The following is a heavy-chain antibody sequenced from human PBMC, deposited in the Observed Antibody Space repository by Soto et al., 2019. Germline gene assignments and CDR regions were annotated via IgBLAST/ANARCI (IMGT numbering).Heavy chain of an antibody. Sequence: QVQLVQSGAELKKPGASVTVSCKASGYTFTSYGISWVRQAPGQGLEWMGWIRANNGNTNYGQKLQGRVTMTTDTSRGKAYRGWRSLRSDATAVYYCARDLPTLDYWGQGTLVTVSS. J-gene: IGHJ4*02. V-gene: IGHV1-18*01. CDR2: IRANNGNT. CDR3: ARDLPTLDY. CDR1: GYTFTSYG.